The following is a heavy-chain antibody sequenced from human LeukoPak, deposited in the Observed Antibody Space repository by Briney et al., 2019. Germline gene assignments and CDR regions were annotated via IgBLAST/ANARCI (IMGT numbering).Heavy chain of an antibody. CDR1: GYIFTKYV. CDR2: IKAGNGDT. D-gene: IGHD2-21*01. J-gene: IGHJ4*02. Sequence: AASVKVSCKASGYIFTKYVVHWVRQAPGQRPEWMGWIKAGNGDTKYSQNFQDRLTITRDTSASTVYMELSSLTSEDTALYYCARDDCGDTCYPGGYWGQGTLVTVSS. CDR3: ARDDCGDTCYPGGY. V-gene: IGHV1-3*01.